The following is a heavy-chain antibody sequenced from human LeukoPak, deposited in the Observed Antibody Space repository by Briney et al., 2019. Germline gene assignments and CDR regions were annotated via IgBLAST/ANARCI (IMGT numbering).Heavy chain of an antibody. Sequence: GGSLRLSCAASGFTFSSYAMSWVRQAPGEGLEWVSAISGSGGSTYYADSVKGRFTISRDNSKNTLYLQMNSLRAEDTAVYYCAKTTGSNLWYLDLWGRGTLVTVSS. V-gene: IGHV3-23*01. J-gene: IGHJ2*01. D-gene: IGHD2-8*02. CDR2: ISGSGGST. CDR3: AKTTGSNLWYLDL. CDR1: GFTFSSYA.